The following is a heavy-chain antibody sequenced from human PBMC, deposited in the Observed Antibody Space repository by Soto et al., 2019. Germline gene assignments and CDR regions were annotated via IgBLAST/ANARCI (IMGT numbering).Heavy chain of an antibody. CDR3: ARVGVPFITMVRGVITWFDP. J-gene: IGHJ5*02. D-gene: IGHD3-10*01. CDR1: GGSFSGYY. CDR2: INHSGST. V-gene: IGHV4-34*01. Sequence: NPSETLSLTCAVYGGSFSGYYWSWIRQPPGKGLEWIGEINHSGSTNYNPSLKSRVTISVDTSKNQFSLKLSSVTAADTAVYYCARVGVPFITMVRGVITWFDPWGQGTLVNVS.